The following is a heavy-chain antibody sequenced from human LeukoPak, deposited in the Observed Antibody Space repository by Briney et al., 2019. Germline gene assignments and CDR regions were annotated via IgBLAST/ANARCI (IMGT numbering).Heavy chain of an antibody. V-gene: IGHV3-20*04. J-gene: IGHJ4*02. CDR3: AKGWHSSSWLSAY. CDR2: INWNGGRT. D-gene: IGHD6-13*01. CDR1: GFTFDDCG. Sequence: GGSLRLSCAASGFTFDDCGMAWVRQAPGKGLEWVSGINWNGGRTNYADSVKGRFTVSRDNSKNTMFLQMNSLRDEDTAVYFCAKGWHSSSWLSAYWGQGTLVTVSS.